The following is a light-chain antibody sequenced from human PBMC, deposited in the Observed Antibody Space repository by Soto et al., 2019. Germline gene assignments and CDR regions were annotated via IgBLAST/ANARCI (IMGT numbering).Light chain of an antibody. CDR2: LGS. J-gene: IGKJ1*01. V-gene: IGKV2-28*01. CDR3: MQALQTPWT. Sequence: DIVMTQSPLSLPVTPGEPASISCRSSQSLLHSNGYNYLDWYLQKPGQSPQLLIYLGSNRASGVPDRFSVSGSGTDFTLKISRVEAEDVGVYYCMQALQTPWTFGQVTKVEIK. CDR1: QSLLHSNGYNY.